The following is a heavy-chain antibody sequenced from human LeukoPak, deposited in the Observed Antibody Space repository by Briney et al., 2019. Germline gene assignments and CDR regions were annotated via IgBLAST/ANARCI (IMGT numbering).Heavy chain of an antibody. CDR1: GFTYSKAS. CDR3: STDYTELTS. Sequence: GGSLRLSCAACGFTYSKASMTWVRQAPGKGLEWVGRVKRGIDGATADYNVPVKDRFIISRDDSRNTLYLQMNSLTIEDTGVYSCSTDYTELTSWGRGTRVTVSA. CDR2: VKRGIDGATA. V-gene: IGHV3-15*01. J-gene: IGHJ5*02. D-gene: IGHD1-20*01.